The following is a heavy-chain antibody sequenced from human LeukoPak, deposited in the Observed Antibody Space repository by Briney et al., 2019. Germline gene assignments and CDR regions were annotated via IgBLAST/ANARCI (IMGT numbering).Heavy chain of an antibody. D-gene: IGHD6-25*01. CDR3: ARESGRYDAFDI. CDR1: GDSISSGGYY. Sequence: SETLSLTCTVSGDSISSGGYYWSWIRQHPGTGLEWIGYIYYSGSTYYNPSLKSRVSISVDTSKNQFSLKLSSVTAADTAVYYCARESGRYDAFDIWGQGTMVTVSP. J-gene: IGHJ3*02. V-gene: IGHV4-31*03. CDR2: IYYSGST.